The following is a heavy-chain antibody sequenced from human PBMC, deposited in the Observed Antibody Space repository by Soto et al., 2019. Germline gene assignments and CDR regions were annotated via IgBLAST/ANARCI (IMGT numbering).Heavy chain of an antibody. J-gene: IGHJ3*02. CDR1: GFTFSSYA. CDR3: ASSRAIFGVVIWVYDAFDI. Sequence: GGSLRLSCAASGFTFSSYAMSWVRQAPGKGLEWVSAISGGGGSTYYADSVKGRFTISRDNSKNTLYLQMNSLKAEDTAVYYCASSRAIFGVVIWVYDAFDIWGQGTMVTVSS. CDR2: ISGGGGST. D-gene: IGHD3-3*01. V-gene: IGHV3-23*01.